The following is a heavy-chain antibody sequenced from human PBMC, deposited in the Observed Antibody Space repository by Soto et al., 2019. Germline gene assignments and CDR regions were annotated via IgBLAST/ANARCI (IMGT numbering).Heavy chain of an antibody. V-gene: IGHV4-4*02. Sequence: QVQLQESGPGLVKPSETLSLTCAVSGGSISSSNWWSWVRQPPGKGLEWIGEIYHTGSTNYNPSLKKRVTISIDKSKNRLPLTVRSLTAADTAVDYRARGCGGECNRDPDCWGKRTLVTVSA. D-gene: IGHD2-21*01. CDR2: IYHTGST. CDR3: ARGCGGECNRDPDC. CDR1: GGSISSSNW. J-gene: IGHJ4*02.